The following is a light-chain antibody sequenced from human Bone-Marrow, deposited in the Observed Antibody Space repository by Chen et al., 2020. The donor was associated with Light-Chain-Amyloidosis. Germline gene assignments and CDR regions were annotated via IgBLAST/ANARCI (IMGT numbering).Light chain of an antibody. J-gene: IGKJ1*01. CDR1: QSIDNNY. CDR3: QQYGSSPRT. V-gene: IGKV3-20*01. Sequence: EIVLTQSPGTLSLSPGERATLSCRASQSIDNNYLAWYQQKPGQAPRLLIYGASSRATGIPDRFSGSESGTAFTLTISRLEPEDSAVYYCQQYGSSPRTFGQGTKVEIK. CDR2: GAS.